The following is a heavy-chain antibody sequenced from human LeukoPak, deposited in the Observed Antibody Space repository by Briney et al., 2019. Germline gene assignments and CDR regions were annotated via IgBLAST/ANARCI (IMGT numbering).Heavy chain of an antibody. Sequence: PGGSLRLSCSASGFTFSTYSMNWVRQAPGKGLEWVSYISGGSTTKYYADSVKGRFTISRDNAKNSLYLQMNSLRAEDTAVYYCAREVRYCSSTSCYELVSWFDPWGQGTLVTVSS. CDR3: AREVRYCSSTSCYELVSWFDP. D-gene: IGHD2-2*01. V-gene: IGHV3-48*01. J-gene: IGHJ5*02. CDR1: GFTFSTYS. CDR2: ISGGSTTK.